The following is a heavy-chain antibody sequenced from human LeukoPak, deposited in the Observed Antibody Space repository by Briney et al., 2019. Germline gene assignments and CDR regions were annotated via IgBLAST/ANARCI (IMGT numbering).Heavy chain of an antibody. Sequence: ASVKVSCKASGYSFTDYYMHWVRQAPGQGLEWMGWINPNSGGTNYAQKFQGRVTMIRDTSISTAYMELSRLRSDDTAVYYCARAILSQRGYSGYAYYFDYWGQGTLVTVSS. J-gene: IGHJ4*02. CDR3: ARAILSQRGYSGYAYYFDY. V-gene: IGHV1-2*02. CDR2: INPNSGGT. CDR1: GYSFTDYY. D-gene: IGHD5-12*01.